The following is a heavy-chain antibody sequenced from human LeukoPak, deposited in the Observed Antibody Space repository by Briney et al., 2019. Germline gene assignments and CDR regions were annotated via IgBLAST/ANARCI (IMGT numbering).Heavy chain of an antibody. CDR2: ISSSSSTI. J-gene: IGHJ4*02. V-gene: IGHV3-48*04. CDR1: GFTFSSYS. CDR3: ATDRIGYQLSDY. Sequence: GGSLRLSCAASGFTFSSYSMNWVRQAPGKGLEWVSYISSSSSTIYYADSVKGRFTISRDNSKSTLYLQMNSLRAEDTAVYYCATDRIGYQLSDYWSQGTLVTVSS. D-gene: IGHD2-2*01.